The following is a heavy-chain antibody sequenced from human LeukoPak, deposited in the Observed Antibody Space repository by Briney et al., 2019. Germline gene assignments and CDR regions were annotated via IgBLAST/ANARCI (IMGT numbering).Heavy chain of an antibody. V-gene: IGHV3-23*01. D-gene: IGHD1-26*01. CDR1: GFTFSSYA. Sequence: PGGSLRLSCVASGFTFSSYAMSWVRQAPGKGLEWVSAISGSGSNTYYADSVKGRFTISRDNSKNTLYLQMNSLRAEDTAVYYCAKVRIVGATTGFDYWGQGTLVTVSS. CDR3: AKVRIVGATTGFDY. J-gene: IGHJ4*02. CDR2: ISGSGSNT.